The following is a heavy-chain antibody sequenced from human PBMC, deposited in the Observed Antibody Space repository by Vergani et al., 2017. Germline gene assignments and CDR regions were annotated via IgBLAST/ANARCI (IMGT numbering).Heavy chain of an antibody. D-gene: IGHD2-15*01. CDR1: GYSISSGYY. J-gene: IGHJ4*02. Sequence: QVQLQESGPGLLKPSETLSLTCTVSGYSISSGYYWGWIRQPPGKGLEWIGSISHSGYTFYSPSLKSRVSMSVDTSKNQFSLRVNSVTAADTAVYYCVXDPWESGGPYSGCWGRGTLVSVSS. V-gene: IGHV4-38-2*02. CDR2: ISHSGYT. CDR3: VXDPWESGGPYSGC.